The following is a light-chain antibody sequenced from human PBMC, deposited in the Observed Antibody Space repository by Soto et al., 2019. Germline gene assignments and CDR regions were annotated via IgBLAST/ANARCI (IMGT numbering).Light chain of an antibody. CDR1: QSVSSSY. V-gene: IGKV3-20*01. CDR2: GAS. CDR3: QHYKNWPI. Sequence: EVVWTQSPGTLSLSPGERATLSCRASQSVSSSYLAWSQQKPGQAPRLLIYGASSRATGIPDRFSGSGSGTDFTLTIRRLEPEDFAVYYCQHYKNWPIFGPGTKVDIK. J-gene: IGKJ3*01.